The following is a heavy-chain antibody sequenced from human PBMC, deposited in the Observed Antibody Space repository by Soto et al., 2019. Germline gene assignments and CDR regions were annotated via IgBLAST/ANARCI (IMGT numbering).Heavy chain of an antibody. V-gene: IGHV4-59*01. Sequence: QVYLQESGPRLVEPSEALSLTCSVSGVSFSNSYWSWSRQAPGQGLEWIGSIYHTGVSNYNPSLRIRVTISLDTSKNQFFLSLRSVTTADTAVYYCAKGRVPAIWGRGTMVIVSS. J-gene: IGHJ3*02. CDR1: GVSFSNSY. CDR3: AKGRVPAI. CDR2: IYHTGVS.